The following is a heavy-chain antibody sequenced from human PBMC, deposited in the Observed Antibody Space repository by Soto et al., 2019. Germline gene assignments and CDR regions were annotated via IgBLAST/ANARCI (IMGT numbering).Heavy chain of an antibody. D-gene: IGHD3-22*01. V-gene: IGHV1-69*13. CDR1: GGTFSSYA. CDR2: ILPILGTA. CDR3: AGGESMYDSSFHYGARWFYP. Sequence: ASVQVSCKASGGTFSSYAISWVRQAPGQGLEWMGGILPILGTANYGQEFRGGGTSSAGEATSTAYMELSSLRSEDRDAYYCAGGESMYDSSFHYGARWFYPWFHVTLVTVSS. J-gene: IGHJ5*02.